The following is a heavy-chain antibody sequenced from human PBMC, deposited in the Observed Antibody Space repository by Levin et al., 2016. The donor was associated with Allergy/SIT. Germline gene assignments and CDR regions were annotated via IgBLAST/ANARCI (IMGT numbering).Heavy chain of an antibody. V-gene: IGHV1-69*01. D-gene: IGHD3-3*01. CDR2: IIPIFGTA. CDR3: ARERDGHYDFWSGYYRDYYYYGMDV. Sequence: WVRQAPGQGLEWMGGIIPIFGTANYAQKFQGRVTITADESTSTAYMELRSLRSDDTAVYYCARERDGHYDFWSGYYRDYYYYGMDVWGQGTTVTVSS. J-gene: IGHJ6*02.